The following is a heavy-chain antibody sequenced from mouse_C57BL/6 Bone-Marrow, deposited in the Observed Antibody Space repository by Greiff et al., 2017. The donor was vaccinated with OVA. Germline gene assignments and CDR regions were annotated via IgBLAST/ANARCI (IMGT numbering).Heavy chain of an antibody. CDR2: IDPENGDT. V-gene: IGHV14-4*01. CDR3: TTCYYGSTWYFDV. CDR1: GFNIKDDY. D-gene: IGHD1-1*01. Sequence: DVQLQESGAELVRPGASVKLSCTASGFNIKDDYMHWVKQRPEQGLEWIGWIDPENGDTEYASKFQGKATITADTSSNTAYLQLSSLTSEDTAVYYCTTCYYGSTWYFDVWGTGTTVTVSS. J-gene: IGHJ1*03.